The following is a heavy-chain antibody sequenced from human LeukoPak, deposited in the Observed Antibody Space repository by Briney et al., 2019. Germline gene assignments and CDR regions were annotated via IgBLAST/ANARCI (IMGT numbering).Heavy chain of an antibody. D-gene: IGHD2-21*02. V-gene: IGHV4-30-4*01. CDR3: ARSYGYTPSGLLWYFDL. CDR1: GGSISSGDYY. J-gene: IGHJ2*01. CDR2: IYYSGST. Sequence: PSQTLSLTCTVSGGSISSGDYYWSWIRQPPGKGLEWIAYIYYSGSTNYNPSLKSRVTISVDTSKNQFSLKLSSVTAADSAVYYCARSYGYTPSGLLWYFDLWGRGTLVTVSS.